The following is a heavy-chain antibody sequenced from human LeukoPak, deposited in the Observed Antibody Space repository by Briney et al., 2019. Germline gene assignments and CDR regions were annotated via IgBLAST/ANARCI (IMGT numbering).Heavy chain of an antibody. J-gene: IGHJ4*02. Sequence: ASVKVSCKASGYTFTGYYMHWVRQAPGQGPEWMGWINPNSGGTNYAQKFQGRVTMTRDTSISTAYMELSRLRSDDTAVYYCARAPYCSGGSCLPFDYWGQGTLVTVSS. CDR3: ARAPYCSGGSCLPFDY. D-gene: IGHD2-15*01. CDR2: INPNSGGT. V-gene: IGHV1-2*02. CDR1: GYTFTGYY.